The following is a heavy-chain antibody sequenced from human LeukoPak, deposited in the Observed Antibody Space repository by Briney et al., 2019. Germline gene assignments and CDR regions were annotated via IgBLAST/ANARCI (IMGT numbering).Heavy chain of an antibody. CDR3: AKPSKSSSYYYYGMDV. CDR1: GFTFSSYG. D-gene: IGHD6-13*01. CDR2: ISYDGSNK. V-gene: IGHV3-30*18. J-gene: IGHJ6*02. Sequence: PGGSLRLSCAASGFTFSSYGMHWVRQAPGKGLEWVAVISYDGSNKYYADSVKVRFTISRYNYKNKMYLQMNSLRAEDTAVYYCAKPSKSSSYYYYGMDVWGQGTTVTVSS.